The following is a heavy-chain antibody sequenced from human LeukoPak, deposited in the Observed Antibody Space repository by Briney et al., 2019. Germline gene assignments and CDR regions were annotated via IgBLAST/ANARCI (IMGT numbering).Heavy chain of an antibody. Sequence: ASVKVSCKASGCTFTGYYMHWVRQAPGQGLEWMGWVNPNSGGTNYAQKFQGRVTMTRDTSISTVYMELSSLRSDDTAVYYCARDLPAAPGVSDYWGQGTLVTVSS. J-gene: IGHJ4*02. CDR3: ARDLPAAPGVSDY. V-gene: IGHV1-2*02. CDR2: VNPNSGGT. CDR1: GCTFTGYY. D-gene: IGHD2-2*01.